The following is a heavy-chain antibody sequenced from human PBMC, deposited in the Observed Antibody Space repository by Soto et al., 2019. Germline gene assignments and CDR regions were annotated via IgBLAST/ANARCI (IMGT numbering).Heavy chain of an antibody. CDR2: IIDDGGRA. CDR1: GFSFSNHA. V-gene: IGHV3-23*01. D-gene: IGHD6-19*01. J-gene: IGHJ4*02. Sequence: EVQLLESGGGLVQPGGSLRLSCSASGFSFSNHAMSWVRQAPGKGLEWVSAIIDDGGRAYYADSVKGRFTISRYNYRTPLSLQMNSLRTEDTAVYYCARDKMEQWMVGGYLEYWGQETQVTVSS. CDR3: ARDKMEQWMVGGYLEY.